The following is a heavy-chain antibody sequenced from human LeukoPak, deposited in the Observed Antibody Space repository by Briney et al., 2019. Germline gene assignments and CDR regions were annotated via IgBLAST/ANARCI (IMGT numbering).Heavy chain of an antibody. CDR3: ARVMYYYASGSLVVYYFDS. J-gene: IGHJ4*02. V-gene: IGHV3-21*01. CDR2: LSKSSTYV. D-gene: IGHD3-10*01. Sequence: GGSLRLSCAASGFTFSTYSMSWVRQAPGKGLEWVSSLSKSSTYVYYAASVKGRFTISRDNAKNSLFLEMNSLRAEDTAVYYCARVMYYYASGSLVVYYFDSWGQGTLVTVSS. CDR1: GFTFSTYS.